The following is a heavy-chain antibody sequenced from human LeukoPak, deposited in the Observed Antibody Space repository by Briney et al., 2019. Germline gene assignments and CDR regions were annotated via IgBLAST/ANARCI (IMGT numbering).Heavy chain of an antibody. Sequence: SVKVSCKGSGNTFNSYVIGWVRQAPGQGLEWMGGINLIFDPANSPTTNYAQRFQGRVTINADKSTNTVYMQLNGLRSEDTAVYYCARGRGYSYVYDYWGQGTLVTVSS. CDR3: ARGRGYSYVYDY. D-gene: IGHD5-18*01. V-gene: IGHV1-69*06. J-gene: IGHJ4*02. CDR2: INLIFDPANSPTT. CDR1: GNTFNSYV.